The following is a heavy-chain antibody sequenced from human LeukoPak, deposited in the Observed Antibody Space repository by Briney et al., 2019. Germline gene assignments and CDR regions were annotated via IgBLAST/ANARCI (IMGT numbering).Heavy chain of an antibody. Sequence: KSSETLSLTCTVSGGSISSSGLYGGWIRQPPGKGLEWIGSIYYSGSTNYNPSLKSRVTMSVDTSKNQFSLKLSSVTAADTAVYYCARERGFLEWTAYYYYYMDVWGKGTTVTVSS. J-gene: IGHJ6*03. CDR2: IYYSGST. CDR3: ARERGFLEWTAYYYYYMDV. V-gene: IGHV4-39*07. CDR1: GGSISSSGLY. D-gene: IGHD3-3*01.